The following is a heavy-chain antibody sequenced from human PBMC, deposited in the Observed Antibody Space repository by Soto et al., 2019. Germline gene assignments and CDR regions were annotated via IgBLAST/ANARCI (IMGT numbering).Heavy chain of an antibody. CDR1: GGSISSYY. CDR2: IYYSGST. Sequence: SETLSLTCTVSGGSISSYYWSWIRQPPGKGLEWIGYIYYSGSTNYNPSLKSRVTISVDTSKNQFSLKLSSVTAADTAMYYCARDPSYYGMDVWGQGTTVTVS. V-gene: IGHV4-59*01. CDR3: ARDPSYYGMDV. J-gene: IGHJ6*02.